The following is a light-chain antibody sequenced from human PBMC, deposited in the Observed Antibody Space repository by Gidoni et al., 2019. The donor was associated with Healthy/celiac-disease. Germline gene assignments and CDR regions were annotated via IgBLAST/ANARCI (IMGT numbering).Light chain of an antibody. Sequence: QSALTQPPSASGSPGQSVPISCTGTTSDVGGYNYVSWYQQHPGKAPKLMIYEVSQRPSGVPDRFSGSKSGNTASLTVSGLQAEDEADYYCSSYADRNTLIFGGGTKLTVL. CDR2: EVS. V-gene: IGLV2-8*01. CDR1: TSDVGGYNY. J-gene: IGLJ2*01. CDR3: SSYADRNTLI.